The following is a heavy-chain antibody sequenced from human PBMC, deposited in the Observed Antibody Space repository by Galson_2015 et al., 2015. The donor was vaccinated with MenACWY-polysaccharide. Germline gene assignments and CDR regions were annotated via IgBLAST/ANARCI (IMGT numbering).Heavy chain of an antibody. Sequence: SVKVSCKASGYTFTTYDINWARQAPGQGLEWMGWLNTNRGNTDYAQKLQGRVTMPRNTSISTAYMELSSLRSEDTAVYYCARDRKIAYWGVIVNWNFDDWGHETPVTVSS. V-gene: IGHV1-8*01. J-gene: IGHJ4*01. CDR2: LNTNRGNT. CDR1: GYTFTTYD. D-gene: IGHD3-16*02. CDR3: ARDRKIAYWGVIVNWNFDD.